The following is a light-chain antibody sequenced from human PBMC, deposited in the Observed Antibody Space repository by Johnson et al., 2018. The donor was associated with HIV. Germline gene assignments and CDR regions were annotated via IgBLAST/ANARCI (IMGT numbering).Light chain of an antibody. Sequence: QSVLTQPPSVSAAPGQKVTISCSGSSSNIGRNYVSWYQQLPGTAPKLLIYENNKRPSGIPDRFSGSKSGTSATLGITGLQTGDEADYYCGTWVGSLSACVFGTGTKVTVL. CDR1: SSNIGRNY. CDR3: GTWVGSLSACV. CDR2: ENN. J-gene: IGLJ1*01. V-gene: IGLV1-51*02.